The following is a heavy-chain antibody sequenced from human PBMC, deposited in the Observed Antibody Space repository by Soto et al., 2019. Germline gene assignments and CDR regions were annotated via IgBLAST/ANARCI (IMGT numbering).Heavy chain of an antibody. Sequence: GGSLRLSCAASGFTFSSYSMNWVRQAPGKGLEWVSSISSSSSYIYYADSVKGRFTISRDNAKNTLYLQMDSLRVEDTAVYFCARGPRGVYGNDYWGQGALVTVS. D-gene: IGHD4-4*01. CDR3: ARGPRGVYGNDY. V-gene: IGHV3-21*01. CDR2: ISSSSSYI. J-gene: IGHJ4*02. CDR1: GFTFSSYS.